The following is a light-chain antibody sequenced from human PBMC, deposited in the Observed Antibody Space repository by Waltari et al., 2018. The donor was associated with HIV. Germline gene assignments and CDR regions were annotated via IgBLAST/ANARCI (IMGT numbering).Light chain of an antibody. CDR2: GAS. Sequence: VMTQSPATLSVSPGGRATLPCRASQSVGSYLVWYQQKPGQAPRLLIYGASTRATGIPTRFSGSGSGTEFTLTISSLQSEDFAVYYCHQYNKWPRGTFGGGTKVEV. J-gene: IGKJ4*01. CDR3: HQYNKWPRGT. CDR1: QSVGSY. V-gene: IGKV3-15*01.